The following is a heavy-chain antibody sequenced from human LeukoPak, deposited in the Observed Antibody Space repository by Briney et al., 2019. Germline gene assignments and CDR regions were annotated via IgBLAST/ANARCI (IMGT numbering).Heavy chain of an antibody. J-gene: IGHJ5*01. V-gene: IGHV3-23*01. CDR3: AKALGQNNWFDS. CDR1: GFTFSSYA. Sequence: GGSLRLSCAASGFTFSSYAMNWVRQAPGKGLEWVSVISGSGGNTNYADSVKGRFTISRDNSKNTLYLQMNSLRGEDTAVYYCAKALGQNNWFDSWGQGTLVTVSS. CDR2: ISGSGGNT.